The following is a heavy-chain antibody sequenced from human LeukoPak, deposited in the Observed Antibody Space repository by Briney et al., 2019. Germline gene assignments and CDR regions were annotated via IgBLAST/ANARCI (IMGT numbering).Heavy chain of an antibody. D-gene: IGHD3-10*01. Sequence: GASVKVSCKTSGYTFTSYGISWVRQGPGQGLEWMGWISTYFVNTNYAQKLRGRVTMTTDTSTSTAYMELRSLRSDDTAVYYCARDLHRVVVRGVPHYYYYMDVWGKGTTVTISS. CDR1: GYTFTSYG. CDR3: ARDLHRVVVRGVPHYYYYMDV. CDR2: ISTYFVNT. V-gene: IGHV1-18*01. J-gene: IGHJ6*03.